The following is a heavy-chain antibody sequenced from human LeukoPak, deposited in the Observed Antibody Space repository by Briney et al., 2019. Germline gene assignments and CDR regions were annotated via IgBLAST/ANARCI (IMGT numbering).Heavy chain of an antibody. V-gene: IGHV4-59*13. CDR3: ARWDPIGNDFDY. CDR2: IYYSGST. J-gene: IGHJ4*02. D-gene: IGHD1-26*01. CDR1: GGSISSYY. Sequence: SETLSLTCTVSGGSISSYYWSWIRQPPGKGLEWIGYIYYSGSTNYNPSLKSRVTISVDTSKNQSSLKLSSVTAADTAVYYCARWDPIGNDFDYWGQGTLVIVSS.